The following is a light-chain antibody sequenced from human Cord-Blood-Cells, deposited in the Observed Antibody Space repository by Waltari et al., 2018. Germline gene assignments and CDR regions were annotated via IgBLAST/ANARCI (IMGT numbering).Light chain of an antibody. CDR2: AAS. Sequence: DIHITQSPSSLSSSLLDIVTITCLAIQSISSYLNWYQQKPGKAPKLLIYAASSLQSGVPSRFSGSGSGTDFTLTIRSLQPEYFATYCCQQSYSTPFTFGPGTKVDIK. CDR3: QQSYSTPFT. V-gene: IGKV1-39*01. J-gene: IGKJ3*01. CDR1: QSISSY.